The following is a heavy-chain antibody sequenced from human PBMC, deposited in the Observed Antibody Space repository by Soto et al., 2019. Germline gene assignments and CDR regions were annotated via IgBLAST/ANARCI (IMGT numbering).Heavy chain of an antibody. D-gene: IGHD5-12*01. CDR1: GDSVSRDSAA. CDR2: IYYRSKWLN. CDR3: ARGSWDDVSGHYYIDV. V-gene: IGHV6-1*02. J-gene: IGHJ6*03. Sequence: QVQLQQSGPGLVKPSQSLSLTCAISGDSVSRDSAAWNWIRQTPSRGLEWLGRIYYRSKWLNTYEVSVNSRITISPDTSKNSLALQLSYVTPEDTAVYYCARGSWDDVSGHYYIDVWDEGTTVTVSS.